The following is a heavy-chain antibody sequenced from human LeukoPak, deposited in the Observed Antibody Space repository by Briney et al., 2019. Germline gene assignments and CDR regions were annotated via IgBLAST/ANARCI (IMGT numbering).Heavy chain of an antibody. CDR1: GYTFSRYW. J-gene: IGHJ6*03. CDR3: ARHPLTGSGYYQYHYYYYMDV. CDR2: IKQDGSDK. V-gene: IGHV3-7*01. D-gene: IGHD3-22*01. Sequence: GGSLRLSCAASGYTFSRYWMTWVRQAPGKGREWVANIKQDGSDKYSVDSVKGRFTISRDNAKNSLYLQMNSLRAEDSAVYYCARHPLTGSGYYQYHYYYYMDVWGKGTTVTVSS.